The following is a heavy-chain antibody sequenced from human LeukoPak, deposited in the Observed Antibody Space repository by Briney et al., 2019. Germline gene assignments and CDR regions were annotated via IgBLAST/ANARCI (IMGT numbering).Heavy chain of an antibody. D-gene: IGHD6-19*01. Sequence: KAGGSLRLSCAASGFTFSSYSMNWVRQAPGKGLEWVSSISSSSSYIYYADSVKGRFTISRDNAKNSLYLQMNSLRAEDTAVYYCARDYQWPQSPYYFDYWGQGTLVTVSS. CDR3: ARDYQWPQSPYYFDY. CDR1: GFTFSSYS. CDR2: ISSSSSYI. V-gene: IGHV3-21*01. J-gene: IGHJ4*02.